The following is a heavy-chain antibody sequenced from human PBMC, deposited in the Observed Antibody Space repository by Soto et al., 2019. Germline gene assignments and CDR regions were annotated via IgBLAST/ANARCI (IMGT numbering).Heavy chain of an antibody. Sequence: QLVQSGAEVKKPGSSVKVSCKTSGGTFSNYAISWVRQAPGQGLEWMGGIIPFFGTPNYAQNFQGRVTMTADKSTSTAYMELSSLRPDDTAVYYCAKDKCVDYSPFDSCGQGTLVTVSS. V-gene: IGHV1-69*06. D-gene: IGHD2-21*01. CDR2: IIPFFGTP. J-gene: IGHJ4*02. CDR3: AKDKCVDYSPFDS. CDR1: GGTFSNYA.